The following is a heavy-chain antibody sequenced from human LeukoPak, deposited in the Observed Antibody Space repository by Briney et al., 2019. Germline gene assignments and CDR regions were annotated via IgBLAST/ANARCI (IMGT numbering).Heavy chain of an antibody. CDR3: ARGRSIQGYCSSSRCYFKWFDP. V-gene: IGHV4-34*01. J-gene: IGHJ5*02. D-gene: IGHD2-2*01. CDR2: INHSGST. CDR1: VGSFSGYY. Sequence: SVTLSLTCAVYVGSFSGYYWSWLRQPPGKGLEWLGEINHSGSTKYNPSLKSRVTLSVDTSKNQFSLKLSSVTAADTAVYYCARGRSIQGYCSSSRCYFKWFDPWGQGTLVTVSS.